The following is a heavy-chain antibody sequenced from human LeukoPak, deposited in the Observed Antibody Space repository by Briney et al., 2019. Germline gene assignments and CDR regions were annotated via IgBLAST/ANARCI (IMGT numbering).Heavy chain of an antibody. CDR1: GGTFSSYA. CDR3: ARARVEQWLVGPHYYYYYMDV. D-gene: IGHD6-19*01. CDR2: IIPIFGTA. J-gene: IGHJ6*03. Sequence: ASVKVSCKASGGTFSSYAISWVRQAPGQGLEWMGGIIPIFGTANYAQKFQGRVTITADESTSTAYMELSSLRSEDTAVYYCARARVEQWLVGPHYYYYYMDVWGKGTTVTISS. V-gene: IGHV1-69*13.